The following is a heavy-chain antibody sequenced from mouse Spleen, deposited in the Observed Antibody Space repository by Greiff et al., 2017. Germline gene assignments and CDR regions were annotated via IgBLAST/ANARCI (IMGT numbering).Heavy chain of an antibody. CDR2: IYPRSGNT. D-gene: IGHD2-12*01. J-gene: IGHJ3*01. CDR1: GYTFTSYG. V-gene: IGHV1-81*01. Sequence: VKLMESGAELARPGASVKLSCKASGYTFTSYGISWVKQRTGQGLEWIGEIYPRSGNTYYNEKFKGKATLTADKSSSTAYMELRSLTSEDSAVYFCARGDDEGAWFAYWGQGTLVTVSA. CDR3: ARGDDEGAWFAY.